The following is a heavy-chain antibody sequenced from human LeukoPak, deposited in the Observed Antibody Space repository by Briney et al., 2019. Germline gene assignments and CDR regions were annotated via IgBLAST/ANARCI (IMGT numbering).Heavy chain of an antibody. Sequence: SVKVSCKASGGTFSSYAISWVRQAPGQGLEWMGRIIPILGIANYAQKFQGRVTITADKSTSTAYMELSSLRSEDTAVYYCARGSSSSVYYFDYWGQGTLVTVSS. CDR1: GGTFSSYA. V-gene: IGHV1-69*04. CDR3: ARGSSSSVYYFDY. CDR2: IIPILGIA. D-gene: IGHD6-6*01. J-gene: IGHJ4*02.